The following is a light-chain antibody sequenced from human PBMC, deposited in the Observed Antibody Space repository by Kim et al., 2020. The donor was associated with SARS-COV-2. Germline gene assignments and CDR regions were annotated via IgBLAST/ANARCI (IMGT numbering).Light chain of an antibody. CDR1: SLRSYY. V-gene: IGLV3-19*01. J-gene: IGLJ2*01. Sequence: VALGQTVRITRQGDSLRSYYATWYQQKPGQAPIVVIYGKNNRPSVIPDRCAGSSSGNTASLTITGTQAGDEADYYCNSRDSNDNVVFGGGTQLTVL. CDR3: NSRDSNDNVV. CDR2: GKN.